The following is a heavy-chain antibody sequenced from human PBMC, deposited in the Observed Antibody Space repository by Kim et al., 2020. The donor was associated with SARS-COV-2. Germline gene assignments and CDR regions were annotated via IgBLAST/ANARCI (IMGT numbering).Heavy chain of an antibody. CDR1: GLTFGDFG. V-gene: IGHV3-33*01. Sequence: GGSLRLSCAVSGLTFGDFGMNWVRQAPGKGLEWVAVIWFDGTNDCYADFVKGRITIVRDDSINILHIQMNSLRAEDTALYFCATAQSGYAFDYWGQGTLV. CDR2: IWFDGTND. CDR3: ATAQSGYAFDY. D-gene: IGHD3-3*01. J-gene: IGHJ4*02.